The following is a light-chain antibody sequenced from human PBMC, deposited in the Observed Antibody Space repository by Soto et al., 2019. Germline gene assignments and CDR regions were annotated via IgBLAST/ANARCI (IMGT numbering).Light chain of an antibody. J-gene: IGKJ1*01. CDR2: GAS. V-gene: IGKV3-20*01. Sequence: EIVLTQSPATLSLSPGERATLSCRASQSVNSNLAWYQQKPGQAPRLLIYGASTRATGIPDRFSGSGSETDFTLTIRRLEPEDFAVYFCQVYGSSHLWTFGQGTKVDIK. CDR3: QVYGSSHLWT. CDR1: QSVNSN.